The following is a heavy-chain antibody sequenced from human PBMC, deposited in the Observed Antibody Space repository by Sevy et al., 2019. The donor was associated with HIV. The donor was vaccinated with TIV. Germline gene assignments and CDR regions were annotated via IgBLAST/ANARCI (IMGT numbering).Heavy chain of an antibody. CDR3: ARGTTGTTGRGYYYYGMDV. J-gene: IGHJ6*02. CDR1: GYTFTSYD. CDR2: MNPNRGNT. D-gene: IGHD1-1*01. V-gene: IGHV1-8*01. Sequence: ASVKVSCKASGYTFTSYDINWVRQATGQGLEWMGWMNPNRGNTGYAQKFQGRVTMTRNTSISTAYMELSSLISEDPAVYYCARGTTGTTGRGYYYYGMDVWGQGTMVTVSS.